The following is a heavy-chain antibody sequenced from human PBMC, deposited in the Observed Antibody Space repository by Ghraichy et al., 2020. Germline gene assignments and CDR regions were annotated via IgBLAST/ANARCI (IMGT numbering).Heavy chain of an antibody. CDR3: ARDRGVAGKGPDLRAPGLRY. CDR2: ISSSSSYI. Sequence: GGSLRLSCAASGFTFSSYSMNWVRQAPGKGLEWVSSISSSSSYIYYADSVKGRFTISRDNAKNSLYLQMNSLRAEDTAVYYCARDRGVAGKGPDLRAPGLRYWGQGTLVTVSS. D-gene: IGHD6-19*01. CDR1: GFTFSSYS. V-gene: IGHV3-21*01. J-gene: IGHJ4*02.